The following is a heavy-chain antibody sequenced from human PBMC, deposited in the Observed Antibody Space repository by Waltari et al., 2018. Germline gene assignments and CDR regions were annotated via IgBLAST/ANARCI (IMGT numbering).Heavy chain of an antibody. Sequence: QVQLVQSGAEVKKPGSSVKVSCKASGGTFSSYAIRWVRQAPGQGREWMGGIIPIFGTANYAQKFQGRVTITADESTSTAYMELSSLRSEDTAVYYCANGALAYCGGDCYFDYWGQGTLVTVSS. V-gene: IGHV1-69*01. CDR3: ANGALAYCGGDCYFDY. CDR1: GGTFSSYA. CDR2: IIPIFGTA. J-gene: IGHJ4*02. D-gene: IGHD2-21*02.